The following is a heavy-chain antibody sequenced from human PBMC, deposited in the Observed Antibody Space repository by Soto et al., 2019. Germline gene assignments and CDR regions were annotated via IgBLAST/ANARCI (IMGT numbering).Heavy chain of an antibody. J-gene: IGHJ4*02. CDR2: ISASVGST. CDR3: AKGGQSYDY. D-gene: IGHD3-10*01. Sequence: GGSLRLSCAASGFTFSNYAMSWVRQAPGKGLELVSAISASVGSTYYTDSVKGRFTISRDNSKNTLYLQMNSLRAEDTAVYYCAKGGQSYDYWGQGTLVTVYS. V-gene: IGHV3-23*01. CDR1: GFTFSNYA.